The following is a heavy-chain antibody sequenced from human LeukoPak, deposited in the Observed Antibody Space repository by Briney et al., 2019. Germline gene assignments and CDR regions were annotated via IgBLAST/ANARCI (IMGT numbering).Heavy chain of an antibody. Sequence: SETLSLTCTVSGGSISSYYWSWIRQPPGKGLEWIGYVSYSGNTNYNPSLNSRVTISVDSSKNQFSLKLTSVTAADTAMYHCARGSSAWAYNWFDPWGQGTLVTISS. CDR3: ARGSSAWAYNWFDP. J-gene: IGHJ5*02. V-gene: IGHV4-59*01. CDR2: VSYSGNT. CDR1: GGSISSYY. D-gene: IGHD6-19*01.